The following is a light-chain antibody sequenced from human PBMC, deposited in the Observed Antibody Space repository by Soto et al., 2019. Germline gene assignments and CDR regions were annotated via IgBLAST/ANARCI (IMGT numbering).Light chain of an antibody. CDR1: QSVSSSY. CDR3: QQYGCSPFT. J-gene: IGKJ2*01. CDR2: GAS. V-gene: IGKV3-20*01. Sequence: EIVLTQSPGTLSLSPGERATLSCRASQSVSSSYLGWYQQKPGQAPRLLIYGASSRATGIPDRFSGSGSGTDFTLSISRLEPEDFAVYYCQQYGCSPFTFGEGTKLEIK.